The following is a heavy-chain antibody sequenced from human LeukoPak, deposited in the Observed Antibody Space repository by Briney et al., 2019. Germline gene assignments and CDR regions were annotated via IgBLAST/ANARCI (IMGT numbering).Heavy chain of an antibody. Sequence: QSGGSLRLSCAASGFTFSNYGMSWVRQAPGKGLEWVSAISGSGVTTYYADSVKGRFTISRDNSKNTLYLQMNSLRAEDTAVYYCACYFDWQDRDVWGKGTTVTVSS. CDR1: GFTFSNYG. CDR2: ISGSGVTT. J-gene: IGHJ6*04. CDR3: ACYFDWQDRDV. D-gene: IGHD3-9*01. V-gene: IGHV3-23*01.